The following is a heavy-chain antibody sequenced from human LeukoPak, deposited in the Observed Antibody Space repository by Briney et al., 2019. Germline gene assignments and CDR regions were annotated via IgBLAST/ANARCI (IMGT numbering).Heavy chain of an antibody. Sequence: GESLQISCQGSGYRFTNYWIGWVRQLPGKGLEWMGIIYPGDSATRYSPSFQGQVTISADKSISTAYLQWSSLKASDTAMYYCARYVRGGDYYYYMDVWGKGTTVTISS. V-gene: IGHV5-51*01. J-gene: IGHJ6*03. CDR1: GYRFTNYW. CDR3: ARYVRGGDYYYYMDV. D-gene: IGHD3-10*01. CDR2: IYPGDSAT.